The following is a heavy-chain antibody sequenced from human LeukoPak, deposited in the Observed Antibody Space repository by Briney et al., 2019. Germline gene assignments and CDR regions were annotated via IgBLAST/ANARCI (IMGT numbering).Heavy chain of an antibody. Sequence: TASETLSLTCTVSGGSISSYYWSWIRQPPGKGLEWIGYIYYSGNTNDNPSLESRVTISIDTSKNQFSLKLTSVTAADTAVYYCARVGSGCFDFWGQGTLVTVSS. CDR2: IYYSGNT. J-gene: IGHJ4*02. V-gene: IGHV4-59*01. CDR1: GGSISSYY. CDR3: ARVGSGCFDF. D-gene: IGHD6-19*01.